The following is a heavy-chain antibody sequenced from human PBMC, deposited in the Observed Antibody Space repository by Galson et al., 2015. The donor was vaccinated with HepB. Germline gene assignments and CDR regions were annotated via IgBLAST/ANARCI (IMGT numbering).Heavy chain of an antibody. J-gene: IGHJ4*02. CDR2: IPYDGSNT. D-gene: IGHD6-19*01. V-gene: IGHV3-30-3*01. CDR1: GFTFNKHA. Sequence: SLRLSCAASGFTFNKHAMHWVRQAPGNGLEWVAVIPYDGSNTYYADSVKGRFTISRDNYKNTLYLQMNSLRTDDTAVYYCARDFGSSGWYGEFDYWGQGTLVTVSS. CDR3: ARDFGSSGWYGEFDY.